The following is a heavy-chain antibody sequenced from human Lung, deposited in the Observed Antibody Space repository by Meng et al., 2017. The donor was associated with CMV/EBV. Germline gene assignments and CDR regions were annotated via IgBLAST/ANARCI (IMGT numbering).Heavy chain of an antibody. CDR1: GFSFSDNY. CDR2: IRDKAATYST. V-gene: IGHV3-72*01. CDR3: VKDFLGAGDF. D-gene: IGHD2-15*01. Sequence: LSLTCAASGFSFSDNYMDWFRQAPGKGLECVGRIRDKAATYSTEYAASVRGRFTISRDDSKNSLYLQMNSLKIEDTAVYYCVKDFLGAGDFWGQGTPVTVSS. J-gene: IGHJ4*02.